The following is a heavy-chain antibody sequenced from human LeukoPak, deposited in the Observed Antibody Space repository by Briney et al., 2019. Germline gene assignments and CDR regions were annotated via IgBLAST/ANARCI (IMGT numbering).Heavy chain of an antibody. J-gene: IGHJ3*02. Sequence: KPSETLSLTCAVYGGSFSGYYWSWIRQPPGKGLEWLGEINHSGGTNYNPSLKSRVTISVDTSKNQFSLKLSSVTAADTAVYYCARGLSYYDFWSGYYHDAFDIWGQGTMVTVSS. CDR3: ARGLSYYDFWSGYYHDAFDI. D-gene: IGHD3-3*01. CDR1: GGSFSGYY. V-gene: IGHV4-34*01. CDR2: INHSGGT.